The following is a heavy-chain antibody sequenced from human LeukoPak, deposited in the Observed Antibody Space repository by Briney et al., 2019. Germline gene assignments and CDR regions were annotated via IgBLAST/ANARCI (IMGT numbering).Heavy chain of an antibody. CDR1: GYTLNSYS. Sequence: GASVKVSCKASGYTLNSYSMQWVRQAPGQRLEWMGIINPSGGSTRYGQKFQGRVTMTRDTSTSTVYMELRSLRSEDTAVYYCVRNGSSDYGDYWGQGTLVTVSS. V-gene: IGHV1-46*03. CDR2: INPSGGST. J-gene: IGHJ4*02. D-gene: IGHD2-2*01. CDR3: VRNGSSDYGDY.